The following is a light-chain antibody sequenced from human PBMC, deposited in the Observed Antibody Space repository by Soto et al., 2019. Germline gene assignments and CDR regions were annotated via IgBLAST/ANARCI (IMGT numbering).Light chain of an antibody. Sequence: AIQLTQSPSSLSASVGDRVTITCRASQGISSALAWYQQKPGKAPKLLIYDASSLESGIPSRVSGSGSWTDFNLTISSLQPEDFATYYCQQFNNYPLTFGGGTQVEIK. CDR3: QQFNNYPLT. V-gene: IGKV1D-13*01. CDR1: QGISSA. J-gene: IGKJ4*01. CDR2: DAS.